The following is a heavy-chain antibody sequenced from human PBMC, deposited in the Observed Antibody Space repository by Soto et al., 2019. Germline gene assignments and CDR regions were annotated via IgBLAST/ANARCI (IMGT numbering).Heavy chain of an antibody. CDR2: IYYSGST. CDR1: GGSISSSSYY. CDR3: ARVHCGGDCYVDY. D-gene: IGHD2-21*02. V-gene: IGHV4-39*01. J-gene: IGHJ4*02. Sequence: SETLSLTCTVSGGSISSSSYYWCWIRQPPGKGLEWIGSIYYSGSTYYNPSLKSRVTISVDTSKNQFSLKLSSVTAADTAVYYCARVHCGGDCYVDYWGQGTLVTVSS.